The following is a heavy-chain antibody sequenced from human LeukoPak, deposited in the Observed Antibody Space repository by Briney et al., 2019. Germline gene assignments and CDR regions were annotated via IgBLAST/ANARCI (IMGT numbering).Heavy chain of an antibody. V-gene: IGHV4-59*01. CDR1: GGSISGDY. D-gene: IGHD6-13*01. Sequence: KPSETLSLTCTVSGGSISGDYWSWIRQSPGKGLEWIAYIHSGGRTSYNPSLKSRVTISVETSKNEFSLKVTSVNAADTAVYYCARDRPGGSSLDYWGQGTLVTVSS. J-gene: IGHJ4*02. CDR2: IHSGGRT. CDR3: ARDRPGGSSLDY.